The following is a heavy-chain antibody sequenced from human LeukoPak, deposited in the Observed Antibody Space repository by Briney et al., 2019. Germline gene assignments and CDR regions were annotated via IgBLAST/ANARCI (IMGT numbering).Heavy chain of an antibody. CDR3: ARTSGYSYAPDY. Sequence: PGGSLRLSCAASGFTFSSYAMRWVRQAPGKGLEWVAVISYDGSNKYYADSVKGRFTISRDNSKNTLYLQMNSLRAEDTAVYYCARTSGYSYAPDYWGQGTLVTVSS. V-gene: IGHV3-30-3*01. CDR1: GFTFSSYA. J-gene: IGHJ4*02. D-gene: IGHD5-18*01. CDR2: ISYDGSNK.